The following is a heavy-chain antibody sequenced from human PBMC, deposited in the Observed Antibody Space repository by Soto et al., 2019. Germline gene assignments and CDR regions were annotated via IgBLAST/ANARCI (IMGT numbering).Heavy chain of an antibody. J-gene: IGHJ4*02. CDR3: ARDPLLRSSWSTYYFDY. CDR1: GFTFSSYG. Sequence: GGSLRLSCAASGFTFSSYGMHWVRQAPGKGLEWVAVIWYDGSNKYYADSVKGRFTISRDNSKNTLYLQMNSLRAEDTAVYYCARDPLLRSSWSTYYFDYWGQGTLVTVSS. D-gene: IGHD6-13*01. V-gene: IGHV3-33*01. CDR2: IWYDGSNK.